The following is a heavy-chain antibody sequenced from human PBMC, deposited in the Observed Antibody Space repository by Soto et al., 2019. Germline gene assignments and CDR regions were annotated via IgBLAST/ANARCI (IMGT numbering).Heavy chain of an antibody. CDR1: GFTFSTYA. Sequence: QVQLVESGGGVVQPGRSLRLSCAASGFTFSTYAMHWVRQAPGKGLEWVAVMSYDGSNKYYPDSVKGRFIISRDNSKNTLYLQMNTLRAEDTAVYYCARDRTKANWGAYEAFDIWGQGTMVTVSS. V-gene: IGHV3-30*04. D-gene: IGHD7-27*01. CDR3: ARDRTKANWGAYEAFDI. J-gene: IGHJ3*02. CDR2: MSYDGSNK.